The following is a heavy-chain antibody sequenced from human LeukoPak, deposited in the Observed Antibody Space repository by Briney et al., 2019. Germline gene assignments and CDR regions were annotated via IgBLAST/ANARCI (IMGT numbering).Heavy chain of an antibody. V-gene: IGHV4-34*01. CDR3: ARHPAYDYVWGSYRYGLDY. CDR1: GGSFSGYY. D-gene: IGHD3-16*02. J-gene: IGHJ4*02. Sequence: PSETLSLTCAVYGGSFSGYYWSWIRQPPGKGLEWIGEINHSGSTNYNPSLKSRVTISVDTSKYQFSLKLSSVTAADTAVYYCARHPAYDYVWGSYRYGLDYWGQGTLVTVSS. CDR2: INHSGST.